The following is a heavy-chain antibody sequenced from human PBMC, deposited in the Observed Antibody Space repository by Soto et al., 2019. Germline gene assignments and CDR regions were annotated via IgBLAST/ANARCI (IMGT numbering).Heavy chain of an antibody. CDR2: IYSGGST. V-gene: IGHV3-53*04. CDR3: ARDLPPAVAGTSY. CDR1: GFIVSSSY. D-gene: IGHD6-19*01. Sequence: GGSLRLSCAASGFIVSSSYMSWVRQAPGKGLEWVSVIYSGGSTYYADSVKGRFTISRHNSKNTLYLQMNSLRAEDTAVYYCARDLPPAVAGTSYWGQGTLVTVSS. J-gene: IGHJ4*02.